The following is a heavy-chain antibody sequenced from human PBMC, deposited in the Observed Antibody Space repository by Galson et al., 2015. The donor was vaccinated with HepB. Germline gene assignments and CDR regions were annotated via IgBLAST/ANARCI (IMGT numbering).Heavy chain of an antibody. Sequence: SLRLSCAASGFTFSSYSMNWVRQTPGKGLEWVSYISSSSSTIYYADSVKGRFTISRDNAKNSLYLQMNSLRDEDTAVYYCARDSFVYCGNSLSYWGQGTLVTVCS. CDR2: ISSSSSTI. CDR1: GFTFSSYS. CDR3: ARDSFVYCGNSLSY. J-gene: IGHJ4*02. V-gene: IGHV3-48*02. D-gene: IGHD4-23*01.